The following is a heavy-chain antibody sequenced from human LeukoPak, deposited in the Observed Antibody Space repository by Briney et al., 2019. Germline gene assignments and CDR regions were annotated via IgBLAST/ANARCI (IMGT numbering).Heavy chain of an antibody. CDR3: AKSWNYYDSSGDDALDI. J-gene: IGHJ3*02. CDR1: GFTFTSYW. D-gene: IGHD3-22*01. Sequence: GGPLRLSCAASGFTFTSYWMHWVRQVPGKGLLYISSINSDGSTTRYADSVKGRFTISRDNAKNTLYLQINSLRVEDTAVYYCAKSWNYYDSSGDDALDIWGQGTMVTVSS. V-gene: IGHV3-74*01. CDR2: INSDGSTT.